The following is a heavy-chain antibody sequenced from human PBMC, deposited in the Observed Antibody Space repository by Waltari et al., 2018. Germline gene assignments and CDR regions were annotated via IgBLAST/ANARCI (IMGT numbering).Heavy chain of an antibody. J-gene: IGHJ6*02. V-gene: IGHV1-69*04. D-gene: IGHD2-21*01. CDR1: GGTFSSYA. CDR2: IIPILGIA. Sequence: QVQLVQSGAEVKKPGSSVKVSCKASGGTFSSYAISWVRQAPGQGLEWMGRIIPILGIANYAQKFQGRVTITADKSTSTAYMELSSLRSEDTAVYYCARDGAAPPHVDFYYYYGMDVWGQGTTVTVSS. CDR3: ARDGAAPPHVDFYYYYGMDV.